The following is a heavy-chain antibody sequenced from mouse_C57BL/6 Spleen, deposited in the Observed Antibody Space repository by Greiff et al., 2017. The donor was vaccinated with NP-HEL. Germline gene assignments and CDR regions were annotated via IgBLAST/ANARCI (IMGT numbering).Heavy chain of an antibody. Sequence: EVKLMESGGDLVKPGGSLKLSCAASGFTFSSYGMSWVRQTPDKRLEWVATISSGGSYTYYPDSVKGRFTISRDNAKNTLYLQMSSLKSEDTAMYYCARRGLIYYDYDGYFDVWGTGTTVTVSS. CDR1: GFTFSSYG. D-gene: IGHD2-4*01. CDR2: ISSGGSYT. CDR3: ARRGLIYYDYDGYFDV. V-gene: IGHV5-6*02. J-gene: IGHJ1*03.